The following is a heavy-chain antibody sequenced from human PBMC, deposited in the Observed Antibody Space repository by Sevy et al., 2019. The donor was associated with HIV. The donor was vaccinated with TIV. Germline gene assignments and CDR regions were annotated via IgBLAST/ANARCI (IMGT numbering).Heavy chain of an antibody. CDR2: IYHSGST. CDR1: GYSISSGYY. Sequence: SETLSLTCAVSGYSISSGYYWGWIRQPPGKGLEWIGSIYHSGSTYYSPSLKSRVTISVDTSKNQFSLKLSSVTAADTAVYYCARVRGYTDAFDIWGQGTMVTVSS. J-gene: IGHJ3*02. CDR3: ARVRGYTDAFDI. V-gene: IGHV4-38-2*01. D-gene: IGHD5-12*01.